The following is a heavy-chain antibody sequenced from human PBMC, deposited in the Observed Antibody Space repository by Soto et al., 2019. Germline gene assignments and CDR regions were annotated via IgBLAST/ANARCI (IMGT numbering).Heavy chain of an antibody. D-gene: IGHD6-13*01. CDR1: GGTFSSYA. Sequence: QVQLVQSGAEVKKPGSSVKVSCKASGGTFSSYAISWVRQAPGQGLEWMGGIIPIFGTANYAQKFQGRVTIPTDESTTPAYMELRSLGYEDTAVYYCAREAVAAAGPPDYWGQGTLVTVSS. J-gene: IGHJ4*02. V-gene: IGHV1-69*05. CDR2: IIPIFGTA. CDR3: AREAVAAAGPPDY.